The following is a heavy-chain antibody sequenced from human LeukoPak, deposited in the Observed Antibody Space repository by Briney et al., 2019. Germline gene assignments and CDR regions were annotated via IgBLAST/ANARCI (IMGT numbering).Heavy chain of an antibody. D-gene: IGHD3-10*01. CDR1: GFTFSDHY. J-gene: IGHJ4*02. CDR2: SRDEGHSYST. V-gene: IGHV3-72*01. Sequence: GGSLRLSCAVSGFTFSDHYMDWVRQAPGKGLEWIGRSRDEGHSYSTDFAASVRGRASLSRDHSRNSLYLQINSLRTDDTAVYYCVALLRGIGYWGQGTLVTVSS. CDR3: VALLRGIGY.